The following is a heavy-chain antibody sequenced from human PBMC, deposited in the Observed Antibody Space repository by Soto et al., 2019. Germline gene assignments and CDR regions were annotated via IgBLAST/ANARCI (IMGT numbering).Heavy chain of an antibody. CDR1: GGSISSGGYS. D-gene: IGHD3-9*01. CDR2: IYYSGST. V-gene: IGHV4-30-2*03. CDR3: VRLLDPLKYFDWMSHDF. J-gene: IGHJ4*02. Sequence: SETLSLTCAVSGGSISSGGYSWSWIRQPPGKGLEWIGYIYYSGSTYYKSSLKSRITISVDTSKNQFSLNLRSVTAADTAVYYCVRLLDPLKYFDWMSHDFWGQGTQVTVSS.